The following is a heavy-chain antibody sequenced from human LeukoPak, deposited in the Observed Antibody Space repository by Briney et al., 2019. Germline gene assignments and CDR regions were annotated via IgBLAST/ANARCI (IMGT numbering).Heavy chain of an antibody. J-gene: IGHJ4*02. Sequence: SESLSLTCTVSGDSISSSSYYWGWIRQPPGKGLEWIGSIYYSGSTYYNPSLKSRVTISVDTSKNQFSLKLSSVTAADTAVYYCARQWNSGSYPYFDYWGQGTLVTVSS. CDR2: IYYSGST. CDR1: GDSISSSSYY. V-gene: IGHV4-39*01. CDR3: ARQWNSGSYPYFDY. D-gene: IGHD1-26*01.